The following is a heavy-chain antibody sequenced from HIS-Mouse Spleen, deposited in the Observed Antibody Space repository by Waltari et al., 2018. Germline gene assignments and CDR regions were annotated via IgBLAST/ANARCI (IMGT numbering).Heavy chain of an antibody. CDR1: GGSISSSSYY. Sequence: QLQLQESGPGLVKPSETLSLTCTVSGGSISSSSYYWGWIRQPPGKGLAWIGSIYCSGSTYYNPSLKSRVTISVETSKNQFSLKLSSVTAADTAVYYCAREIPYSSSWYDWYFDLWGRGTLVTVSA. CDR2: IYCSGST. CDR3: AREIPYSSSWYDWYFDL. V-gene: IGHV4-39*07. J-gene: IGHJ2*01. D-gene: IGHD6-13*01.